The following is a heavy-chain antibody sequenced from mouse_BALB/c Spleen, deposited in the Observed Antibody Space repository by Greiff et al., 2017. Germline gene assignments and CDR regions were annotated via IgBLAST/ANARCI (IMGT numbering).Heavy chain of an antibody. CDR2: IYPGGGYT. V-gene: IGHV1-63*02. D-gene: IGHD1-3*01. J-gene: IGHJ1*01. CDR3: AKLTNWYFDV. CDR1: GYTFTNYW. Sequence: QVQLKQSGAELVRPGTSVKISCKASGYTFTNYWLGWVKQRPGHGLEWIGDIYPGGGYTNYNEKFKGKATLTADTSSSTAYMQLSSLTSEDSAVYFCAKLTNWYFDVWGAGTTVTVSS.